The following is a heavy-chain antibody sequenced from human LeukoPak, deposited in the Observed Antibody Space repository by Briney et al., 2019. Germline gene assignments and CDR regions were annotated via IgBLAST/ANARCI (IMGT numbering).Heavy chain of an antibody. CDR1: RFTFSNYA. CDR3: AKDGGLSYFSYMDV. CDR2: ISGSGGRT. D-gene: IGHD3-16*02. J-gene: IGHJ6*03. Sequence: GGSLRLSCAASRFTFSNYAMSWVRQAPGKGLEWVSAISGSGGRTNYADSVKGRFIISRDNSKNTLYLQMTSLTAEDTALYYCAKDGGLSYFSYMDVWGIGTTVTVSS. V-gene: IGHV3-23*01.